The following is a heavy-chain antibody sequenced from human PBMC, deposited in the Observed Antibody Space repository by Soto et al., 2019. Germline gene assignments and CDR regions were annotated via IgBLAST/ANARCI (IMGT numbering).Heavy chain of an antibody. V-gene: IGHV3-33*01. J-gene: IGHJ5*02. D-gene: IGHD3-10*01. Sequence: QVQLVESGGGVVQPGRSLRLSCAASGFTFSSYGMHWVRQAPGKGLEWVAVIWYDGSNKYYAESVKGRFTISRDNSKNTLYLQKNSLRAEDKAVYYCARGMVRGVIYWFDPWGQGTLVTVYS. CDR3: ARGMVRGVIYWFDP. CDR2: IWYDGSNK. CDR1: GFTFSSYG.